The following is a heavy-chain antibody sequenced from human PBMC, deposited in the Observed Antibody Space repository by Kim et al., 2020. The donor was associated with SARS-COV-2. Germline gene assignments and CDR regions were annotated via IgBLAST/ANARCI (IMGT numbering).Heavy chain of an antibody. D-gene: IGHD6-19*01. V-gene: IGHV3-9*01. CDR3: DSDIKAGALGGGWYGFD. CDR2: ISRRSGTI. CDR1: GLTFDDYA. Sequence: GGSLRLSCAASGLTFDDYAMHWVRQAPGKGLEWVSGISRRSGTIGYADSVKGRFTISRDNANSSLYPQMNILRAEDTAMDVCDSDIKAGALGGGWYGFD. J-gene: IGHJ4*01.